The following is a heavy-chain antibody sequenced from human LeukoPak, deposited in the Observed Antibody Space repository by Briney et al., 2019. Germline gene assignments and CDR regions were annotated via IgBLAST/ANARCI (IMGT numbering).Heavy chain of an antibody. CDR3: ARWEGSGSYYNYYYMDV. D-gene: IGHD3-10*01. J-gene: IGHJ6*03. CDR1: GGSFSGYY. V-gene: IGHV4-34*01. CDR2: INHSGST. Sequence: SETLSLTCAVYGGSFSGYYWSWIRQPPGKGLEWIGEINHSGSTNYNPSLKSRVTISVDTSKNQFSLKLSSVTAADTAVYYCARWEGSGSYYNYYYMDVWGKGTTVTISS.